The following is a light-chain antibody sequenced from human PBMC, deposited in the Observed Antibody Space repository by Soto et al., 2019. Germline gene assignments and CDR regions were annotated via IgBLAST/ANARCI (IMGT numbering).Light chain of an antibody. J-gene: IGLJ3*02. CDR1: SRDVGAYKY. Sequence: QSALTQPPSASGSPGQSVTISCTGTSRDVGAYKYVSWYQQYPGKAPKLMIYEVSKRPSGVPDRFSGSKSGNTASLTVSGLQAEDEADYYRTSYVGSNIWVFGGGTKLTVL. CDR3: TSYVGSNIWV. CDR2: EVS. V-gene: IGLV2-8*01.